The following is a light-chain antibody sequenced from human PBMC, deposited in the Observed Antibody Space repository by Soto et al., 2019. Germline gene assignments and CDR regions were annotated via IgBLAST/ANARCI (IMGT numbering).Light chain of an antibody. J-gene: IGLJ1*01. CDR3: TSYTSSFTHL. V-gene: IGLV2-14*01. Sequence: QSVLTQPASVSGSPGQSITISCTGTSSDVGGYNYVSWYQQHPGKAPKLMIFEVSNRPSGVSNRFSGSKSGNTASLTISGLQTEEEADYYCTSYTSSFTHLFGTGTKVTVL. CDR1: SSDVGGYNY. CDR2: EVS.